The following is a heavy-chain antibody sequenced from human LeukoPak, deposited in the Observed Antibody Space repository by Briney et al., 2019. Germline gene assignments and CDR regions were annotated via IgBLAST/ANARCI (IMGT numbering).Heavy chain of an antibody. CDR3: AKDPLPAVTSLGSFDY. CDR1: GFTFSSYA. J-gene: IGHJ4*02. V-gene: IGHV3-23*01. Sequence: GRSLRLSCAASGFTFSSYAMSWVRQAPGKGLEWVSGISGSGGSPYYADSVKGRFTISRDNSKNTVSLQMNSLRAEDTAVYYCAKDPLPAVTSLGSFDYWGQGTLVTVSS. CDR2: ISGSGGSP. D-gene: IGHD4-11*01.